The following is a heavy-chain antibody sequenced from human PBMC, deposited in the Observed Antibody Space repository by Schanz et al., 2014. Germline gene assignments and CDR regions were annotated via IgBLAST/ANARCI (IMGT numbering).Heavy chain of an antibody. J-gene: IGHJ6*02. CDR1: GFSFSGYG. D-gene: IGHD3-10*01. Sequence: VQLVESGGGLVQPGGSLRLSCAASGFSFSGYGMNWVRQAPGKGLEWVSCITGGSTTYTYYADSVRGRFTISRDNAKSSVYLQMNSLRAEDTAVYYCARSGVDVWGQGTTVTVSS. V-gene: IGHV3-21*02. CDR2: ITGGSTTYT. CDR3: ARSGVDV.